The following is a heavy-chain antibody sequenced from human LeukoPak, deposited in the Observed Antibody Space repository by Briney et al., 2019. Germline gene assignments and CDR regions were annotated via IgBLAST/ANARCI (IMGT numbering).Heavy chain of an antibody. CDR2: VNHSGST. Sequence: SETLSLTCAVYGESFSGYYWTWIRQPPGKGLEWIGEVNHSGSTSYNPSLKSRVTISVDTSKNQFSLELSSVTAADTAVYYCARSDGYGLVGIWGQGTMVTVSS. D-gene: IGHD3-10*01. V-gene: IGHV4-34*01. CDR1: GESFSGYY. CDR3: ARSDGYGLVGI. J-gene: IGHJ3*02.